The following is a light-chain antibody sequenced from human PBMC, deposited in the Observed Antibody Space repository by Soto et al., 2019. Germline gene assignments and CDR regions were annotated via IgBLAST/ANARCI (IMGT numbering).Light chain of an antibody. V-gene: IGKV3-20*01. J-gene: IGKJ5*01. Sequence: EIVLTQSPGTLSLSPGETGPLSCRASHSVNSNYLPWYQHKLCQPPSVLIYGSSRRAAGIRERFSGSGSGTYFTLTISRLEPEDSAVYYCQQYGNSPVTFGQGTRLEIQ. CDR3: QQYGNSPVT. CDR1: HSVNSNY. CDR2: GSS.